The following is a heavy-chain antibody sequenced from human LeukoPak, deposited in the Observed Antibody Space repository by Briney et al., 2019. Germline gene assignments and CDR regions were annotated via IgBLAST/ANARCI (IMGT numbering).Heavy chain of an antibody. V-gene: IGHV3-33*01. J-gene: IGHJ3*02. CDR2: IWFDGIRK. CDR3: ARDLEDSSPFGAFDM. Sequence: PGGSLRLSCAASGFTFSNYGMHWVRQVPGTGLEGVAAIWFDGIRKYYADSVKGRLTISRDNSKNTLYLQMNSLSAEDTAVYYCARDLEDSSPFGAFDMWGQGTMVTVSS. D-gene: IGHD3-22*01. CDR1: GFTFSNYG.